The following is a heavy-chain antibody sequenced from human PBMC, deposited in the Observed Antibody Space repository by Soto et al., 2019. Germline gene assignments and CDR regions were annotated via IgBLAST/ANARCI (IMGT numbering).Heavy chain of an antibody. CDR1: GFTFSRNT. Sequence: GGSLRLSCVTSGFTFSRNTMNWVRQAPGKGLEWVASITSSGSYVYYADSVKGRFSASRDNAKNSLYLQMNSLRAEDTAMYFCARDPSDLWEPDQYFPHWGQGTLVTAPQ. D-gene: IGHD1-26*01. J-gene: IGHJ1*01. CDR2: ITSSGSYV. CDR3: ARDPSDLWEPDQYFPH. V-gene: IGHV3-21*01.